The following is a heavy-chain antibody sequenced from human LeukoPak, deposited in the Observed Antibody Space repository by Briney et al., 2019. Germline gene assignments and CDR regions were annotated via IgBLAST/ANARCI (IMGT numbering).Heavy chain of an antibody. Sequence: PGGSLRLSCAASGFTFDDYAMHWVRQAPGKGLEWVSGISWNSGNIGYVDSVKGRFTISRDNAKNSLYLQMNGLRAEDTAFYFCAKNRGVSAYYFDAFDVWGQGTMVTVSS. CDR3: AKNRGVSAYYFDAFDV. CDR1: GFTFDDYA. D-gene: IGHD3-22*01. CDR2: ISWNSGNI. J-gene: IGHJ3*01. V-gene: IGHV3-9*01.